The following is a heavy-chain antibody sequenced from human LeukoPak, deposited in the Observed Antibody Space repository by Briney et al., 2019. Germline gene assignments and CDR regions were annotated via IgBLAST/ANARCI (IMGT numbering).Heavy chain of an antibody. CDR1: GGSISSYS. CDR3: AREGGYSYGDAPLHFDN. V-gene: IGHV4-4*07. Sequence: PSETLSLTCNVSGGSISSYSWSWIRQPAGKGLEWIGRIETSGSTNYNPSLKSRVTISVDTSKNQFSLKVSSVTAADTAVYYCAREGGYSYGDAPLHFDNWGQGTLVTVSS. CDR2: IETSGST. D-gene: IGHD5-18*01. J-gene: IGHJ4*02.